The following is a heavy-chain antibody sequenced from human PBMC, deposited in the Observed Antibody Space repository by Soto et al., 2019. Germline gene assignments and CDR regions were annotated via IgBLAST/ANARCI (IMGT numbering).Heavy chain of an antibody. D-gene: IGHD3-10*01. J-gene: IGHJ5*02. CDR2: MNPNSGNT. CDR1: GYTFTSYD. CDR3: ERAGEKTMDRKWSNNRNWFDP. Sequence: ASGEGLCKASGYTFTSYDINWVRRATGQGLEWMGWMNPNSGNTGYAQKFQGRVTMTRNTSISTAYMELSSLRSEDTAVYYCERAGEKTMDRKWSNNRNWFDPCGQGTLIPVSS. V-gene: IGHV1-8*01.